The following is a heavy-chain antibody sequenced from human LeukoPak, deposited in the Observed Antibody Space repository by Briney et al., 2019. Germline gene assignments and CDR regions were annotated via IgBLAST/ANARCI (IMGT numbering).Heavy chain of an antibody. D-gene: IGHD6-6*01. CDR1: GGSISSSSYY. V-gene: IGHV4-39*07. Sequence: SETLSLTCTVSGGSISSSSYYWGWIRQPPGKGLEWIGSIYYSGSTYYNPSLKSRVTISVDTSKNQFSLKLSSVTAADTAVYYCARDSSSFDWGQGTLVTVSS. J-gene: IGHJ4*02. CDR2: IYYSGST. CDR3: ARDSSSFD.